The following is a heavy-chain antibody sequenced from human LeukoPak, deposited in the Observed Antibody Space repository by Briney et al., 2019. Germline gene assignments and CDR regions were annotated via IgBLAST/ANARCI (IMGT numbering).Heavy chain of an antibody. CDR1: GYTFTGYY. Sequence: VKVSCKASGYTFTGYYMNWVRQAPRQGLEWMGWINSDSGFTKYAQKFQGRVTMTRDTSITTVYMDLTRLTSDDTAVYYCARNFDMKGFDPWGQGTLVTVSS. J-gene: IGHJ5*02. D-gene: IGHD3-9*01. CDR2: INSDSGFT. CDR3: ARNFDMKGFDP. V-gene: IGHV1-2*02.